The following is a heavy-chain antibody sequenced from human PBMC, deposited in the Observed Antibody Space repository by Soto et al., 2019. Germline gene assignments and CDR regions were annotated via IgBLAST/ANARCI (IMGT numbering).Heavy chain of an antibody. CDR1: GFTVTEIY. D-gene: IGHD2-15*01. CDR2: IYNEFT. J-gene: IGHJ3*02. Sequence: EVQLVESGGGLVQPGGSLRLSCVASGFTVTEIYMNWVRQAPGKGLEWVSVIYNEFTDYADSVRGRFSFSTDISKNALYLQMNSQRAEDSAVYYCVREPRYCSGGSCSIMGDAFDIWGQGTMVTVSS. CDR3: VREPRYCSGGSCSIMGDAFDI. V-gene: IGHV3-66*01.